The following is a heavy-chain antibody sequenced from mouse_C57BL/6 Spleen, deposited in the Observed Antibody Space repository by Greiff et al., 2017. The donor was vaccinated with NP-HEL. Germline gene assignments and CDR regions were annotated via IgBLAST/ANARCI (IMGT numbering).Heavy chain of an antibody. D-gene: IGHD1-1*01. Sequence: EVQLQQSGPELVKPGASVKISCKASGYSFTGYYMNWVKQSPEKSLEWIGEINPSTGGTTYNQKFKAKATLTVDKYSSTAYMQLKSLTSEDSAVYYCAIPKYYGSSSYYLDYWGQGTTLTVSS. CDR3: AIPKYYGSSSYYLDY. CDR2: INPSTGGT. J-gene: IGHJ2*01. CDR1: GYSFTGYY. V-gene: IGHV1-42*01.